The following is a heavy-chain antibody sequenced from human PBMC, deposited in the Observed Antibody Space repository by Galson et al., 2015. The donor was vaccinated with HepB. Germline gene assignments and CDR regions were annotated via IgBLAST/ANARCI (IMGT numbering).Heavy chain of an antibody. CDR3: ARDCSSTSCYGGFDY. V-gene: IGHV1-69*13. Sequence: SVKVSCKASGGTFSSYAISWVRQAPGQGLEWMGGIIPIFGTANYAQKFQGRVTITADESTSTAYMELSSLRSEDTAVYYCARDCSSTSCYGGFDYWGQGTLVTASS. D-gene: IGHD2-2*01. CDR2: IIPIFGTA. CDR1: GGTFSSYA. J-gene: IGHJ4*02.